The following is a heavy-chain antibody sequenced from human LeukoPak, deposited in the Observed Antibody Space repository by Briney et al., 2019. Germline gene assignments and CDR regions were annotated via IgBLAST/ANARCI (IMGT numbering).Heavy chain of an antibody. CDR1: GFTVSSNY. CDR3: ARRAGGYSHPYDY. CDR2: IYSGGST. D-gene: IGHD4-23*01. V-gene: IGHV3-53*01. Sequence: PGGSLRLSCAASGFTVSSNYMSRVRQAPGKGLEWVSLIYSGGSTYYADSVKGRFTISRDSSKNTLYLQMNSLRAEDTAVYYCARRAGGYSHPYDYWGQGTLVTVSS. J-gene: IGHJ4*02.